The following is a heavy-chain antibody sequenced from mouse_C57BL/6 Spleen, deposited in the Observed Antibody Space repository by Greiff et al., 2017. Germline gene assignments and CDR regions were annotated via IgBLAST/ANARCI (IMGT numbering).Heavy chain of an antibody. CDR3: ARELNWYFDV. CDR2: ISDGGSYT. J-gene: IGHJ1*03. CDR1: GFTFSSYA. Sequence: EVHLVESGGGLVKPGGSLKLSCAASGFTFSSYAMSWVRQTPEKRLEWVATISDGGSYTYYPDNVKGRFTISRDKAKNNLYLQMSHLKSEDTAMYYCARELNWYFDVWGTGTTVTVSS. V-gene: IGHV5-4*01.